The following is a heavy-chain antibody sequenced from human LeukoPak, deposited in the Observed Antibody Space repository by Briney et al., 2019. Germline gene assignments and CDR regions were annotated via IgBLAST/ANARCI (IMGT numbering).Heavy chain of an antibody. J-gene: IGHJ3*02. D-gene: IGHD6-6*01. V-gene: IGHV4-61*02. CDR3: ARDYLRTYLFSPVRPFGGAFDI. CDR1: GGSISSGDYY. CDR2: IYTSGST. Sequence: PSETLSLTCTVSGGSISSGDYYWSWIRQPAGKGLEWIGRIYTSGSTNYNPSLKSRVTMSVDTSKNQFSLKLSSVTAADTAVYYCARDYLRTYLFSPVRPFGGAFDIWGQGTMVTVSS.